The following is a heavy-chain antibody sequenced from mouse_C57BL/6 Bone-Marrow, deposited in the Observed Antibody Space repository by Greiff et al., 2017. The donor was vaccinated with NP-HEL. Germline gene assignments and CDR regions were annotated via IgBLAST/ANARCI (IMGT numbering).Heavy chain of an antibody. D-gene: IGHD1-1*01. J-gene: IGHJ4*01. CDR2: IYPGSGNT. CDR3: ARLITTVVATDYYAMDY. Sequence: QVQLKESGPELVKPGASVKISCKASGYSFTSYYIHWVKQRPGQGLEWIGWIYPGSGNTKYNEKFKGKATLTADTSSSTAYMQLSSLTSEDSAVYYCARLITTVVATDYYAMDYWGQGTSVTVSS. V-gene: IGHV1-66*01. CDR1: GYSFTSYY.